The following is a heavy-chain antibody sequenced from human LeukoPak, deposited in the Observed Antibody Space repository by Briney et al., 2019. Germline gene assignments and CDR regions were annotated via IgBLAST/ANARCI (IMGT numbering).Heavy chain of an antibody. CDR2: ISGSGGST. V-gene: IGHV3-23*01. CDR1: GFTFSSYA. D-gene: IGHD2-21*01. Sequence: GGSLRLSCAASGFTFSSYAMSWVRQAPGNGLEWVSAISGSGGSTYYADSVKGRFTISRDNSKNTLYLQMNSLRAEDTAVYYCASRDTAYCGGDCFDYWGQGTLVTVSS. CDR3: ASRDTAYCGGDCFDY. J-gene: IGHJ4*02.